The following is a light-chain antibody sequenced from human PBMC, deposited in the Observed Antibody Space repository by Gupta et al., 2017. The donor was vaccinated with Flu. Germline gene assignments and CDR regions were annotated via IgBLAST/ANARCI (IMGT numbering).Light chain of an antibody. J-gene: IGKJ1*01. CDR1: QSLLHSNGYNY. CDR3: MQALQTPRT. Sequence: DIVMTQSPLSLPVTPGEPASISCRSSQSLLHSNGYNYLDWYLQKPGQSPQLLIYSGSNRASGVPDRFGGSGSGTDFTLKISRVEAEDVGVYYCMQALQTPRTFGQGTKVEIK. CDR2: SGS. V-gene: IGKV2-28*01.